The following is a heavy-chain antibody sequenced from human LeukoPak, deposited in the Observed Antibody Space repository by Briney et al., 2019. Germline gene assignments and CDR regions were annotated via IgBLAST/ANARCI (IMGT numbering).Heavy chain of an antibody. J-gene: IGHJ5*02. V-gene: IGHV4-39*02. Sequence: SETLPLTCTVSGGSISSSSFYWGWIRQPPGKGLEWIGSVSNSGDTYYNASLKTRVTISVDTSKNQFSLKLRTVTAADTAVYYCARDRYDSSGNNWFDPWGQGTLVTVSS. CDR3: ARDRYDSSGNNWFDP. D-gene: IGHD3-22*01. CDR2: VSNSGDT. CDR1: GGSISSSSFY.